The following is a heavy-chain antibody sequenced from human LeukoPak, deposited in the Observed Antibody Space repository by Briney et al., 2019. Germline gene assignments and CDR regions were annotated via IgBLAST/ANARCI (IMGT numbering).Heavy chain of an antibody. V-gene: IGHV4-39*07. CDR2: IYYSGST. J-gene: IGHJ4*02. D-gene: IGHD5-24*01. CDR1: GGSISSSSYY. CDR3: ARAKRVRRDGYNPETFDY. Sequence: PSETLSLTCTVSGGSISSSSYYWGWIRQPPGKGLEWIGSIYYSGSTYYNPSLKSRVTISVDTSKNQFSLKLSSVTAADTAVYYCARAKRVRRDGYNPETFDYWGQGTLVTVSS.